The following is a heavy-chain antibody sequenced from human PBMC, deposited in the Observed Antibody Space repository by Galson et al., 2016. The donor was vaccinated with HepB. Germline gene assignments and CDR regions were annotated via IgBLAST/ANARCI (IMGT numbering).Heavy chain of an antibody. D-gene: IGHD4-17*01. V-gene: IGHV1-8*01. CDR1: GYTFTRCD. CDR2: MNPDSGRT. Sequence: SVKVSCKASGYTFTRCDINWVRQATGQGLEWLGWMNPDSGRTGSAQKFQGRVTMTRDTSISTAYLELSGLTSEDTGVYFCSRGRDYGDNPFDDWGQGTLVAVSS. CDR3: SRGRDYGDNPFDD. J-gene: IGHJ4*02.